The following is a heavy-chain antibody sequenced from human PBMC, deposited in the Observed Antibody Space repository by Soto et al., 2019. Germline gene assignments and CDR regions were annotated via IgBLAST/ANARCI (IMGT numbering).Heavy chain of an antibody. CDR2: IYRTGST. D-gene: IGHD1-7*01. J-gene: IGHJ4*02. V-gene: IGHV4-4*02. CDR1: GGSFTSNNW. CDR3: ASRDPGTSVDY. Sequence: PSETLSLTCAVSGGSFTSNNWWTWVRQPPGQGLEWIGEIYRTGSTNYNPSLKGGVTISLDKSENQFSLKVTSLTAADTAVYSCASRDPGTSVDYWGQGTLVTVSS.